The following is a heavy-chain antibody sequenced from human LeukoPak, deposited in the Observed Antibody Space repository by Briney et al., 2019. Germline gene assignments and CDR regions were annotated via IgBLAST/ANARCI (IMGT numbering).Heavy chain of an antibody. Sequence: GASVKVSCKASGSTFTDYYMHWVQQAPGKGLEWMGRVDPEDGETIYAEKFQGSVTITADTSTDTAYMELSSLRSEDTAVYYCATDQILQGAFDIWGRGTMVTVSS. D-gene: IGHD3-3*01. V-gene: IGHV1-69-2*01. CDR2: VDPEDGET. CDR1: GSTFTDYY. J-gene: IGHJ3*02. CDR3: ATDQILQGAFDI.